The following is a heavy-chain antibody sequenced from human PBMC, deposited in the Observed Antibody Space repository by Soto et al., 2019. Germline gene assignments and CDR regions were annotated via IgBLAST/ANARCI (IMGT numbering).Heavy chain of an antibody. J-gene: IGHJ6*02. V-gene: IGHV4-30-2*01. CDR2: IYHSGST. CDR3: ARVVATVTTYYYYYGMDL. D-gene: IGHD4-17*01. Sequence: SETLSLTCAVSGGSISSGGYSWSWIRQPPGKGLEWIGYIYHSGSTYYNPSLKSRVTISVDRSKNQFSLKLSSVTAADTAVYYCARVVATVTTYYYYYGMDLWGQGTTVTVSS. CDR1: GGSISSGGYS.